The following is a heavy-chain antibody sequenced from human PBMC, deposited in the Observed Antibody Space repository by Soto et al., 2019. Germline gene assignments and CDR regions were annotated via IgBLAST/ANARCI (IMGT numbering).Heavy chain of an antibody. V-gene: IGHV3-30*18. Sequence: PGGSLRLSCAASGFTFNSYGIHWVRQAPCQGLEWVAGVSYDGSKQYYTDSVRGRFTISRDNSRNTLDLQMNSLRAEDTAVYYCAKDTYYHDSSGYYVFDCWGQGTLVTVSS. J-gene: IGHJ4*02. CDR3: AKDTYYHDSSGYYVFDC. CDR2: VSYDGSKQ. D-gene: IGHD3-22*01. CDR1: GFTFNSYG.